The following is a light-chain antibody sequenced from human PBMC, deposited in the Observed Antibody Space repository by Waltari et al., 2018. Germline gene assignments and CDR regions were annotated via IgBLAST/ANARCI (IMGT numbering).Light chain of an antibody. CDR2: AAS. J-gene: IGKJ1*01. V-gene: IGKV3-20*01. Sequence: EIVLTQSPGTLSLSPGERATLSCRASQSISRYLAWYQQKPGQAPRLLIYAASSRATGIPDRFSGSGSGTDFSLTISRLEPEDFAVYYCQNHERLPAMFGQGTKV. CDR1: QSISRY. CDR3: QNHERLPAM.